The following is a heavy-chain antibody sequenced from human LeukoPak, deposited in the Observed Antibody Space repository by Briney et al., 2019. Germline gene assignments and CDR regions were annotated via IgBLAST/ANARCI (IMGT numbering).Heavy chain of an antibody. CDR3: AKDYASMPVAGTDY. J-gene: IGHJ4*02. D-gene: IGHD6-19*01. V-gene: IGHV3-23*01. Sequence: GGSLRLSCAASGFTFSSYAMSWVRQAPGKGLEWVSAISASGGNTYYADSVKGRFTISRDNSKNTLSLQMNSLRAEDTAVYYCAKDYASMPVAGTDYWGQGTLVTVSS. CDR1: GFTFSSYA. CDR2: ISASGGNT.